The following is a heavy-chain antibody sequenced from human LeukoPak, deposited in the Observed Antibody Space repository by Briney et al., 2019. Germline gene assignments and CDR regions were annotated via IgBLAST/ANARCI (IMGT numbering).Heavy chain of an antibody. D-gene: IGHD6-19*01. Sequence: ASVKVSCKASGYTFTDYYIHWARQAPGQGLEWMGWISPNSGGTNYAQKFQGRVILTRATSIRTAYMELSGLTSDDTAVYYCARVEVAGNILIDYWGQGTLVIVSS. CDR3: ARVEVAGNILIDY. CDR2: ISPNSGGT. CDR1: GYTFTDYY. J-gene: IGHJ4*02. V-gene: IGHV1-2*02.